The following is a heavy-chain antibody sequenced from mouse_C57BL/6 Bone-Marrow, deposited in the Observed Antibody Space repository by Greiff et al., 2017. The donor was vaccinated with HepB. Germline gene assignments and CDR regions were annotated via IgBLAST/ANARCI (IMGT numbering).Heavy chain of an antibody. V-gene: IGHV5-4*03. D-gene: IGHD2-4*01. CDR3: ASTMITTDDY. CDR1: GFTFSSYA. CDR2: ISDGGSYT. J-gene: IGHJ2*01. Sequence: EVKLVESGGGLVKPGGSLKLSCAASGFTFSSYAMSWVRQTPEKRLEWVATISDGGSYTYYPDNVKGRFTISRDNAKNNLYLQMSHLKSEDTAMYYCASTMITTDDYWGQGTTRTVSS.